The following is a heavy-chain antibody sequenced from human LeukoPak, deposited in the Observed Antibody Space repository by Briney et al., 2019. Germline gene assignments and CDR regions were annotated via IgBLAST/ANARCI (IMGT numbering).Heavy chain of an antibody. CDR1: GFTFSSYG. CDR3: AKSQFSTYYYDSSGPTDY. J-gene: IGHJ4*02. V-gene: IGHV3-30*02. CDR2: IRYDGSNK. Sequence: GGSLRLSCAASGFTFSSYGMHWVRQAPGKGLEWVAFIRYDGSNKYYADSVKGRFTISRDNSKNTLYLQMNSLRAEDTAVYYCAKSQFSTYYYDSSGPTDYWGQGTLVTVSS. D-gene: IGHD3-22*01.